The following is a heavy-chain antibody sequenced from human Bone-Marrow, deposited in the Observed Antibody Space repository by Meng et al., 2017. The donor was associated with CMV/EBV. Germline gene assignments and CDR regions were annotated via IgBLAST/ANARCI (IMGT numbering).Heavy chain of an antibody. CDR1: GGSISSYY. D-gene: IGHD3-3*01. CDR2: MNSGGSA. V-gene: IGHV4-59*01. CDR3: ARGLVYYDFWSGYYTGSSSFDY. Sequence: GSLRLSCNVSGGSISSYYWSWIRQPPGKGLEWIGFMNSGGSANYNASLRSRVTISVDMSRNQFSLRLSSVTAADTAVYYCARGLVYYDFWSGYYTGSSSFDYWGQGTLVTVSS. J-gene: IGHJ4*02.